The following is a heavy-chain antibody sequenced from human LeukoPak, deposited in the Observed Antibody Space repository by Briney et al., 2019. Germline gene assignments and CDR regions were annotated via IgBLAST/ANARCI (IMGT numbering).Heavy chain of an antibody. D-gene: IGHD3-22*01. CDR3: ARALYYYDSSDYYYFDY. CDR2: ISAYNGNT. V-gene: IGHV1-18*01. Sequence: ASVKVSCKASGYTFTSYGISWVRQAPGQGLEWMGWISAYNGNTNYAQKLQGRVTMTTDTSTSTAYMELRSLRSDDTAVYYCARALYYYDSSDYYYFDYWGQGTLVTVSS. J-gene: IGHJ4*02. CDR1: GYTFTSYG.